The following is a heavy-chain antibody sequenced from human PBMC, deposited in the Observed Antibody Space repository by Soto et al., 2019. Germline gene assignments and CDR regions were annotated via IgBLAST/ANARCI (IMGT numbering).Heavy chain of an antibody. D-gene: IGHD2-15*01. V-gene: IGHV4-34*01. CDR1: GGSVIGYF. Sequence: SETLSLTCAVYGGSVIGYFWSWMRQPPGKGLEWIGEINHSGTTSYSPSLDSRVTTSVDTSKNQFSLRLSSVTAADTAIYYCARRYCSDSYCSYFDYWGRGTLVTVSS. CDR3: ARRYCSDSYCSYFDY. J-gene: IGHJ4*02. CDR2: INHSGTT.